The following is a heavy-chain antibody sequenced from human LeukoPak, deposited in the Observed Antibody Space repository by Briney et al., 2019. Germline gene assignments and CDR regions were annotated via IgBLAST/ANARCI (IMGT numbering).Heavy chain of an antibody. V-gene: IGHV4-4*07. CDR3: ARDSQYYDFWSGYSFWFDP. Sequence: PSETLSLTCTVSGDSISSYYWSWIRQPAGKGLEWIGRIYTSGSTNYNTSLKSRVTMSVDTSKNQFSLKLSSVTAAYTAVYYCARDSQYYDFWSGYSFWFDPWGQGTLVTVSS. CDR1: GDSISSYY. CDR2: IYTSGST. D-gene: IGHD3-3*01. J-gene: IGHJ5*02.